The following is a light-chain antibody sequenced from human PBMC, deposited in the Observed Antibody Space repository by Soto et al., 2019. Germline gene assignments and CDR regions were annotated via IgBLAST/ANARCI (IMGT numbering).Light chain of an antibody. CDR1: QTISSW. CDR2: KAS. V-gene: IGKV1-5*03. CDR3: QHYNSYSEA. J-gene: IGKJ1*01. Sequence: IHMTQSPSTLSGSVGYRVTITCRASQTISSWLAWYQQKPGKAPKLLIYKASTLKSGVPSRFSGSGSGTEFNLTISSLQTDDFATYYCQHYNSYSEAFGQGTKVDIK.